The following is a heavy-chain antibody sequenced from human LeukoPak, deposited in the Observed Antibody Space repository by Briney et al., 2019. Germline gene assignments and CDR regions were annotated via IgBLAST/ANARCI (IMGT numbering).Heavy chain of an antibody. CDR3: ATGCAEGYCSSYQGYGMDV. J-gene: IGHJ6*02. D-gene: IGHD2-2*01. Sequence: ASVKVSCKASGYTFISYYVHWVRQAPGQGLEWMGIINPSGGSTTYAQKFQGRVTMTRDTSTSTVYMELSGLRSEDTAVYYCATGCAEGYCSSYQGYGMDVXGQGTTVTVSS. CDR2: INPSGGST. V-gene: IGHV1-46*01. CDR1: GYTFISYY.